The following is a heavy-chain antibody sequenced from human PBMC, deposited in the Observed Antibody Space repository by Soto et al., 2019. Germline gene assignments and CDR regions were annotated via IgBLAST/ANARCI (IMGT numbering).Heavy chain of an antibody. CDR3: ARERIVVVVAARPRTTATHDAFDI. J-gene: IGHJ3*02. V-gene: IGHV1-69*13. D-gene: IGHD2-15*01. CDR1: GGTFSSYA. Sequence: ASVKVSCKASGGTFSSYAISWVRQAPGQGLEWMGGIIPIFGTANYAQKFQGRVTITADESTSTAYMELSSLRSEDTAVYYCARERIVVVVAARPRTTATHDAFDIWGQGTMVTVSS. CDR2: IIPIFGTA.